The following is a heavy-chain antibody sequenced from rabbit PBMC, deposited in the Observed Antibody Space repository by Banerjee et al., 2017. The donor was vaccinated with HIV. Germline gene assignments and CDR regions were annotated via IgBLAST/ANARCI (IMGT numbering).Heavy chain of an antibody. J-gene: IGHJ3*01. V-gene: IGHV1S45*01. CDR3: ARDRDTVSIYYFDL. CDR1: GFSFSSSHW. D-gene: IGHD1-1*01. Sequence: EESGGDLVKPEGSLTLTCTASGFSFSSSHWICWVRQAPGKGLEWIGCIYTSSGNTVDASGAKGRSTISKTSSTAVAQQMTILTAADAASFFCARDRDTVSIYYFDLWGQGTLVTVS. CDR2: IYTSSGNT.